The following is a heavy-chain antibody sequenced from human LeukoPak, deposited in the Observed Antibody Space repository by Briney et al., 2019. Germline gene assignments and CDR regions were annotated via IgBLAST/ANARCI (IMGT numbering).Heavy chain of an antibody. CDR1: GDSISSGGYY. Sequence: SQTLSLTCTVSGDSISSGGYYWSWIRQHPGKGLEWIGYIYFSGSTYYSPSLKSRVTISVDTSKNQFSLKLSSVTAADTAVYYSARVPSSGGEDWGRFDYWGQGTLVTVSS. V-gene: IGHV4-31*03. CDR3: ARVPSSGGEDWGRFDY. J-gene: IGHJ4*02. D-gene: IGHD3-16*01. CDR2: IYFSGST.